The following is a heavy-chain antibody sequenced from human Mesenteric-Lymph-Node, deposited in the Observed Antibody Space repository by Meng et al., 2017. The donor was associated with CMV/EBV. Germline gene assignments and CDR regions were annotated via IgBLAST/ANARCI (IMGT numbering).Heavy chain of an antibody. J-gene: IGHJ4*02. D-gene: IGHD3-10*01. CDR3: AKDRRFGELIPTTLEY. CDR1: GFTFGSYS. V-gene: IGHV3-21*04. CDR2: ISSSSGYI. Sequence: GESLKISCAASGFTFGSYSMNWVRQAPGKGLEWVSSISSSSGYIYYADSVKGRFTISRDNAKNSLYLQMNSLRAEDTAVYYCAKDRRFGELIPTTLEYWGQGTLVTVSS.